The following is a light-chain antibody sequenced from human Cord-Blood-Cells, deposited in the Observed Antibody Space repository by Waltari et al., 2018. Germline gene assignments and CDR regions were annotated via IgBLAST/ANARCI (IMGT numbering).Light chain of an antibody. CDR2: EGS. CDR3: CSYAGSSTYV. CDR1: SSDVGRYNL. Sequence: QSALTQPASVSGSPGQSLTIHXTATSSDVGRYNLVSWYQQHPGKAPKSMIYEGSKRPSGVSNRFSGSKSGNTASLTISGLQAEDEADYYCCSYAGSSTYVFGTGTKVTVL. J-gene: IGLJ1*01. V-gene: IGLV2-23*01.